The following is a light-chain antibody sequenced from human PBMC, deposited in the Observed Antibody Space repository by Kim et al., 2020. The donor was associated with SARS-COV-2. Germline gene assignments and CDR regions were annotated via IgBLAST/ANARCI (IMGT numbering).Light chain of an antibody. CDR3: QQSYSTPYT. J-gene: IGKJ2*01. CDR2: ATS. Sequence: SASVGDRVTINCRASQRISSYLSWYQQKPGKAPKLLMHATSSLQSGVPLRFSGSGSGTDFTLTISSLQPEDFATYYCQQSYSTPYTFGQGTKLEI. V-gene: IGKV1-39*01. CDR1: QRISSY.